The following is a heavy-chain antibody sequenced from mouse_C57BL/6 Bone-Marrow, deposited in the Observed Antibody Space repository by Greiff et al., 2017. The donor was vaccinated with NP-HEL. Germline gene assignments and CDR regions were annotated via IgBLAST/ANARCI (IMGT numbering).Heavy chain of an antibody. V-gene: IGHV7-3*01. D-gene: IGHD4-1*01. Sequence: EVHLVESGGGLVQPGGSLSLSCAASGFTFTAYYMSWVRQPPGKALEWLGFIRNKANGYTTEYSASVKGRFTISRDNSQSILYLQMNALRAEDSATYYCARSLTGAWFAYWGQGTLVTVSA. CDR2: IRNKANGYTT. CDR1: GFTFTAYY. CDR3: ARSLTGAWFAY. J-gene: IGHJ3*01.